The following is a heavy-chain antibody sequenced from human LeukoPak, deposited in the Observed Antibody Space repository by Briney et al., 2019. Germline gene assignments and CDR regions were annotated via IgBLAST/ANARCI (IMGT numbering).Heavy chain of an antibody. V-gene: IGHV3-30*02. Sequence: PGGSLRLSCAASGFTFSSYGMHWVRQAPGKGREGVAFIRYGGTNTYYADSMKGRFTIATDNSKNTLYLQMNSLRAEDTAVYYCAKDRESNIVLVPAAVDYWGQGTLVTVSS. J-gene: IGHJ4*02. CDR3: AKDRESNIVLVPAAVDY. CDR1: GFTFSSYG. CDR2: IRYGGTNT. D-gene: IGHD2-2*01.